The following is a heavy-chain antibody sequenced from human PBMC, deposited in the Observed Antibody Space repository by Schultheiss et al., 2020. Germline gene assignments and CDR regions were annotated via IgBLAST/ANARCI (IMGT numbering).Heavy chain of an antibody. CDR1: GGSFSGYY. Sequence: SETLSLTCAVYGGSFSGYYWSWIRQPPGKGLEWIGSIYYSGSTNYNPSLKSRVTISVDTSKNQFSLKLSSVTAADTAVYYCASSDYYDTPIDYFDYWGQGTLVTVSS. D-gene: IGHD3-22*01. J-gene: IGHJ4*02. CDR3: ASSDYYDTPIDYFDY. CDR2: IYYSGST. V-gene: IGHV4-34*01.